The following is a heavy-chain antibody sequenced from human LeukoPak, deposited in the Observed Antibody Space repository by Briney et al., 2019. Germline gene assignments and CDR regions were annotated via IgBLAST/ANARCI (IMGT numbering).Heavy chain of an antibody. CDR1: GGPISSYF. CDR3: ARSYAHDY. J-gene: IGHJ4*02. V-gene: IGHV4-34*01. D-gene: IGHD2-2*01. CDR2: INHSGST. Sequence: KPPETLSLTCTVSGGPISSYFWSWIRQPPGKGLEWIGEINHSGSTNYNPSLKSRVTISVDTSKSQFSLKLSSVTAADTAVYYCARSYAHDYWGQGTLVTVSS.